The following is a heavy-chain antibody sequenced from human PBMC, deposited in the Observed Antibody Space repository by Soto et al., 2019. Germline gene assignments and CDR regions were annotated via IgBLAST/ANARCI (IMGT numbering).Heavy chain of an antibody. J-gene: IGHJ4*02. CDR1: GFTFSSYA. Sequence: GGSLRLSCAASGFTFSSYAMHWVRQAPGKGLEWVAVISYDGSNKYYADSVKGRFTISRDNSKNTLYLQMNSLRAEDTAVYYCARDRPYSSGWYYFDYWGPGTLVTVSS. V-gene: IGHV3-30-3*01. D-gene: IGHD6-19*01. CDR2: ISYDGSNK. CDR3: ARDRPYSSGWYYFDY.